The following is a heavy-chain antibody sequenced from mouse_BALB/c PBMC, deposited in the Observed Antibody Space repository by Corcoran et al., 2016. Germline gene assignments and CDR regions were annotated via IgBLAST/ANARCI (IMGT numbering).Heavy chain of an antibody. V-gene: IGHV9-3-1*01. D-gene: IGHD1-1*01. J-gene: IGHJ4*01. Sequence: QIQLVQSGPELKKPGETVKISCKASGYTFTNYGMNWVKQAPGKGLKWMGWINTYTGEPTYADDFKGRFAFSLETSASTAYLQINNLKNEDTATYFCARRGYGSLYAMDYWGQGTSVTVSS. CDR3: ARRGYGSLYAMDY. CDR1: GYTFTNYG. CDR2: INTYTGEP.